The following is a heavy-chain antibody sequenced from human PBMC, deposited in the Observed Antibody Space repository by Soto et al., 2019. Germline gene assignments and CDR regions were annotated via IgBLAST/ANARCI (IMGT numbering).Heavy chain of an antibody. CDR2: INPILGIT. Sequence: QVQLVQSGPEVKKPGSSVKVSCKVSGGTFGNDVINWVRHVPGQGLEWMGKINPILGITNSAQKFQGRATITADKSTNTAHMELSSLESKDTAVYYCARGLAVADYYGMEVWGQGTRVTVSS. J-gene: IGHJ6*02. CDR3: ARGLAVADYYGMEV. CDR1: GGTFGNDV. D-gene: IGHD6-19*01. V-gene: IGHV1-69*04.